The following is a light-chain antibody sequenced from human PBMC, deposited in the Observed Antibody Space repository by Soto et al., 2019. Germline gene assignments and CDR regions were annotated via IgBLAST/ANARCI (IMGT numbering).Light chain of an antibody. Sequence: QSVVTQTPSASGTPGQRVTFSCSGGSTNIGGNYVSWFQQLPGMAPKLLIYETYKRPSGVPDRFSGSKSGTSASLAISGLQSEDEAFYYCSSSAGIYHYLVFGGGTQLTVL. J-gene: IGLJ3*02. CDR3: SSSAGIYHYLV. CDR1: STNIGGNY. CDR2: ETY. V-gene: IGLV1-44*01.